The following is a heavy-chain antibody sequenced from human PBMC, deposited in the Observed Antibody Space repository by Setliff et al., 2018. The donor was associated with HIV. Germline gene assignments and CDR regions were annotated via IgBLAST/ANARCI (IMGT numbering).Heavy chain of an antibody. J-gene: IGHJ6*03. CDR1: GGSFSGYS. Sequence: SETLSLTCVVYGGSFSGYSWTWIRQSPGKGLEWIGEINHSGSANRNPSLMSRVTMSADTAKNQFSLKLSSVTAADTAVYFCARGVRGSGIHMLRGLLYDFSFYYMDVWGIGTTVTVSS. V-gene: IGHV4-34*01. D-gene: IGHD3-10*01. CDR3: ARGVRGSGIHMLRGLLYDFSFYYMDV. CDR2: INHSGSA.